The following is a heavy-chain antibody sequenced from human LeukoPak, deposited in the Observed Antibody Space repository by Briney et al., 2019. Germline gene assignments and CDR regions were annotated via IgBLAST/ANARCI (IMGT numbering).Heavy chain of an antibody. CDR3: AKDGGLWVSAHWGDS. CDR2: ITTSYGNT. V-gene: IGHV3-23*01. Sequence: PGGSLRLSCAASGFTFSSYTMSWVRQAPGKGLEWVSTITTSYGNTYYADSVKGRFTVSRDNSKNTLFLQMNSLRAEDTAVYYCAKDGGLWVSAHWGDSWGRGTLVTVSS. D-gene: IGHD7-27*01. J-gene: IGHJ4*02. CDR1: GFTFSSYT.